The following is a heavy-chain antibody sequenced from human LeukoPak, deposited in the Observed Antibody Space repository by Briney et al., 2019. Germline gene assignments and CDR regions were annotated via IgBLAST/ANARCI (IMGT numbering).Heavy chain of an antibody. J-gene: IGHJ4*02. CDR1: GNSLSETF. CDR2: FEPEDGEP. D-gene: IGHD1-26*01. V-gene: IGHV1-24*01. Sequence: ASVQVSCQVSGNSLSETFIHWVRQAPGQGREGMGGFEPEDGEPIFAQRFQGRFSMSEDTSTDTAYMELSSLTLEDTDVYYCATADKWEPLDYWGQGTLVTVS. CDR3: ATADKWEPLDY.